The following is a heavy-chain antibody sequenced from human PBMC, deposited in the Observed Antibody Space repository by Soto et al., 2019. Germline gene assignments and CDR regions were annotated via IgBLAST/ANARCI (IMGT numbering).Heavy chain of an antibody. V-gene: IGHV4-39*01. D-gene: IGHD3-22*01. CDR2: IYYSGST. Sequence: QLQLQESGPGLVKPSETLSLTCTVSGGSISSSSYCWGWIRQPPGKGLEWIGSIYYSGSTYYNPSLKSRVTLSVDTSKNQFSLKLSSVTAADTAVYYCARHGMGYYDSSGYYYSPYYFDYWGQGTLVTVSS. CDR3: ARHGMGYYDSSGYYYSPYYFDY. J-gene: IGHJ4*02. CDR1: GGSISSSSYC.